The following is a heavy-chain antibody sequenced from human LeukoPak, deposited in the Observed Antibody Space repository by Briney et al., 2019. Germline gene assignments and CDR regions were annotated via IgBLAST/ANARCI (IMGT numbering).Heavy chain of an antibody. V-gene: IGHV3-23*01. J-gene: IGHJ4*02. CDR2: ISVSGGGT. D-gene: IGHD3-10*01. Sequence: GGSLRLSCVASGFTFSAYSMTWVRQAPGKGLDWVSSISVSGGGTYYADSVKGRFTISRDNSKNTLYLQMNSLRAEDTAVYYCAKASRPITMVRGVNLDYWGQGTLVTVSS. CDR3: AKASRPITMVRGVNLDY. CDR1: GFTFSAYS.